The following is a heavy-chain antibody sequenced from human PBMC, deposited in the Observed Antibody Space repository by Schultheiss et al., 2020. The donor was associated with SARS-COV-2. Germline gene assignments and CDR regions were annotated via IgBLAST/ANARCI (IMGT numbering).Heavy chain of an antibody. J-gene: IGHJ4*02. CDR3: TTDRLRYYDYISVLRC. V-gene: IGHV3-15*01. CDR2: IKSKTDGGTT. Sequence: GGSLRLSCAASGFTFSNAWMSWVRQAPGKGLEWVGRIKSKTDGGTTDYAAPVKGRFTISRDDSKNTLYLQMNSLKTEDTAVYYCTTDRLRYYDYISVLRCWGQGTLGTVSS. D-gene: IGHD3-16*01. CDR1: GFTFSNAW.